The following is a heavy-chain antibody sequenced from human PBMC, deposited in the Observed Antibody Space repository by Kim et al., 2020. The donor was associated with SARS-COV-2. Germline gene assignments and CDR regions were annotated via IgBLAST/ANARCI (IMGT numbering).Heavy chain of an antibody. CDR2: IQYDGSEQ. CDR1: GFTFSAYA. D-gene: IGHD4-17*01. Sequence: GGSLRLSCAASGFTFSAYAMHWVRQAPGKGLEWVARIQYDGSEQYYADSVEGRFTISRDNSKNTLYLQMNNLRAEDTAVYYCAKRLKADYGGNTAEMDSCGQGTLVTLSS. V-gene: IGHV3-30*02. CDR3: AKRLKADYGGNTAEMDS. J-gene: IGHJ4*02.